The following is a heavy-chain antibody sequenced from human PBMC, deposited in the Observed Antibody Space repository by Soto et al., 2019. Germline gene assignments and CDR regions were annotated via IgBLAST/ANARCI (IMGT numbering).Heavy chain of an antibody. CDR1: GESITNDRW. V-gene: IGHV4-4*02. CDR3: TANGFYSLDY. CDR2: IYHSGRA. Sequence: QVQLQESGPGLVKPSGTLSLTCSISGESITNDRWWSWVRQSPGQGLEWIGEIYHSGRAHYNPSLKTRVIISVDKSKNSFSLTLSSVTAEDTAVYYCTANGFYSLDYWGQGSLVTVSS. J-gene: IGHJ4*02. D-gene: IGHD2-21*01.